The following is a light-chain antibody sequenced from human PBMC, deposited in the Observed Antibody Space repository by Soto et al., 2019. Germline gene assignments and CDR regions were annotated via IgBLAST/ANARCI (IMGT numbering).Light chain of an antibody. V-gene: IGKV1-5*03. Sequence: DIEMTQSPSTLSAFVGDRVTITCRASQSISNWLAWYQQKPGKAPKLLIQKASSLESGVPSRFSGSGSGTECTLTISSLQPDDFAPYYCQQYNTYSTFGQGTKVEIK. J-gene: IGKJ1*01. CDR1: QSISNW. CDR2: KAS. CDR3: QQYNTYST.